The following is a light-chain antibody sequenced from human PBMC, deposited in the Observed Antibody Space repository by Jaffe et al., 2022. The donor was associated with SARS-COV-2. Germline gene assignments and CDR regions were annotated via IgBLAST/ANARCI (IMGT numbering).Light chain of an antibody. CDR1: QTVFHSSVNRNH. CDR2: WAS. CDR3: QQYYGIPLT. Sequence: DIVMTQSPDSLAVSLGERATINCKSSQTVFHSSVNRNHLAWFQQKPGQPPKLLIYWASSRESGVPDRFSGGGSGTDFTLTISSLQAEDVAVYYCQQYYGIPLTFGGGTKVEIK. V-gene: IGKV4-1*01. J-gene: IGKJ4*01.